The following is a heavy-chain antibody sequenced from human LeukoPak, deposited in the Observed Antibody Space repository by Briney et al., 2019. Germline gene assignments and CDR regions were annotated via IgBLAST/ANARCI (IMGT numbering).Heavy chain of an antibody. D-gene: IGHD3-22*01. V-gene: IGHV4-4*08. CDR3: ARGPYSYDSSGAFDI. CDR2: ISSSGST. Sequence: SETLSLTCTVSGGSISSYYWSWIRQPPGKGLEWIGRISSSGSTNYNPSLKSRVTISVDTSKNQFSLRLSSVTAADTAVYFCARGPYSYDSSGAFDIWGQGTMVTVSS. CDR1: GGSISSYY. J-gene: IGHJ3*02.